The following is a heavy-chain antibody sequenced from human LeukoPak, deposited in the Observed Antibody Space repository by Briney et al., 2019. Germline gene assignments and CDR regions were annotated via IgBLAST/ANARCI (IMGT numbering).Heavy chain of an antibody. Sequence: SETLSLTCTVSGGSISSGGYYWSWIRQHPGKGLEWIGYIYYSGSTYYNPSLKSRVTISVDTSKNQFSLKLSSVTAADTAVYYCARSVYEVEAGYGDYVGIWFDPWGQGTLVTVSS. V-gene: IGHV4-31*03. D-gene: IGHD4-17*01. J-gene: IGHJ5*02. CDR1: GGSISSGGYY. CDR2: IYYSGST. CDR3: ARSVYEVEAGYGDYVGIWFDP.